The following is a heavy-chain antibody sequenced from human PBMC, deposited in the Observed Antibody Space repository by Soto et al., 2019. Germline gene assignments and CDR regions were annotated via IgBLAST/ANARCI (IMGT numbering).Heavy chain of an antibody. CDR1: GGSISSGGYY. Sequence: SETLSLTCTVSGGSISSGGYYWSWIRQHPGKGLEWIGYIYYSGSTYYNPSLKSRVTISVDTSKNQFSLKLSSVTAADTAVYYCARAGDTSGYLNWFDPWGQGTPVTV. D-gene: IGHD3-22*01. V-gene: IGHV4-31*03. J-gene: IGHJ5*02. CDR2: IYYSGST. CDR3: ARAGDTSGYLNWFDP.